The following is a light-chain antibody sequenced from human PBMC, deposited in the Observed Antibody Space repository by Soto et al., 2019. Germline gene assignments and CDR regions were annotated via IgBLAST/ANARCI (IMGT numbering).Light chain of an antibody. CDR2: DAS. J-gene: IGKJ1*01. CDR1: QSVSTS. CDR3: QGRDVWPS. V-gene: IGKV3-11*01. Sequence: IVVTQSPATPALSPGEKAVLSCRASQSVSTSLAWYQHKPGQAPRLFIYDASKRAPGIPARFSGSGSGTDFTLTISSLEPEDFAVYYCQGRDVWPSFGQGT.